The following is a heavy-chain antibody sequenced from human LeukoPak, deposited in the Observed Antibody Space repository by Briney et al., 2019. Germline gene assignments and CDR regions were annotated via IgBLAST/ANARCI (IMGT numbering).Heavy chain of an antibody. D-gene: IGHD3-22*01. CDR3: ARDLFYYDSSGYYYMEDY. CDR2: INPNSGGT. V-gene: IGHV1-2*06. J-gene: IGHJ4*02. Sequence: ASVKVSCKASGYTFTGYYMHWVRQAPGQGLEWMGRINPNSGGTNYAQKFQGRVTMTRDTSISTAYMELSRLRSDDTAAYYCARDLFYYDSSGYYYMEDYWGQGTLVTVSS. CDR1: GYTFTGYY.